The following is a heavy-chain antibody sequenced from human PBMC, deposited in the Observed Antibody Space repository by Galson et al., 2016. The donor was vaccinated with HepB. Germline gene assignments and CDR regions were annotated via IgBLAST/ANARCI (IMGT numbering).Heavy chain of an antibody. J-gene: IGHJ4*02. D-gene: IGHD3-10*01. CDR3: FIMIRGITVGPFDY. Sequence: SLRLSCAGSGFTFSNYGMSWVRQAPGKGLEWVSVISADSGAIYYADSVKGRFSISRDNSMSTLFLQMNSLRAEDTAIYYCFIMIRGITVGPFDYWGQGTLVTISS. CDR2: ISADSGAI. CDR1: GFTFSNYG. V-gene: IGHV3-23*01.